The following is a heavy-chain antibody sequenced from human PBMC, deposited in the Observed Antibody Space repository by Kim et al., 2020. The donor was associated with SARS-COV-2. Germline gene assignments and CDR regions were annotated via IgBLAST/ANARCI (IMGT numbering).Heavy chain of an antibody. D-gene: IGHD3-3*01. CDR1: GYTLTNFS. Sequence: ASVKVSCKVSGYTLTNFSMHWVRQAPGQGLEWMGCFDPGDGDTKYSQKFQGRVTMTEDTSTDTAYMELSSLRSEDTAVYYCATGPPFGVDASGGRFFPYG. V-gene: IGHV1-24*01. J-gene: IGHJ6*01. CDR3: ATGPPFGVDASGGRFFPYG. CDR2: FDPGDGDT.